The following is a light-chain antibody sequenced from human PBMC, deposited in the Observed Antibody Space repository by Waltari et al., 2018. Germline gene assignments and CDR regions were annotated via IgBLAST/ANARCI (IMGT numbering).Light chain of an antibody. J-gene: IGKJ1*01. CDR2: KAS. CDR1: QSISSW. CDR3: QQYKSYWT. Sequence: DIQMTQYPSNLSASVGDRVTITCRASQSISSWLAWYQQKPGKAPKLLIYKASSLESGVPSRFSGSGSGTEFTLTISSLQPDDFATYHCQQYKSYWTFGQGTKVEIK. V-gene: IGKV1-5*03.